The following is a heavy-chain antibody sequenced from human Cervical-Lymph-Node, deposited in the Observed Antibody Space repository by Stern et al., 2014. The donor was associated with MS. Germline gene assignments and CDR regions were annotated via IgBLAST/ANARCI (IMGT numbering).Heavy chain of an antibody. V-gene: IGHV1-2*06. CDR3: ARDRLGQDILRGLDP. J-gene: IGHJ5*02. D-gene: IGHD3-16*01. Sequence: QVQLVQSGPEVKKPGASVKVSCKTSGYTFNGLLHWVRQAPGQGLEWMGRIHPAGAATKTAEKFEGRFTMTWNTSDNTLYMDLRSLTVDDTAFYYCARDRLGQDILRGLDPWGQGTLVTVSS. CDR2: IHPAGAAT. CDR1: GYTFNGL.